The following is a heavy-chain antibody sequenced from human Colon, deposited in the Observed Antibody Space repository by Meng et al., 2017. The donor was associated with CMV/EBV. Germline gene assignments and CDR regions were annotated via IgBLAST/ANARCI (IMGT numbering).Heavy chain of an antibody. CDR1: GFTFSSYT. J-gene: IGHJ4*01. Sequence: GESLKISCAASGFTFSSYTLNWVRQAPGQGLEWVSSMSPGGISIYYADSVKGRFTISRDNAKNSLFLEMNSLRADDTAVYYCVRESMIRKYFDAWGQGTLVTVSS. V-gene: IGHV3-21*01. CDR2: MSPGGISI. CDR3: VRESMIRKYFDA. D-gene: IGHD3-22*01.